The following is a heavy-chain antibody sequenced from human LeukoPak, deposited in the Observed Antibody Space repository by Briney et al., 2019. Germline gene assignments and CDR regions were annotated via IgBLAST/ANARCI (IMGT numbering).Heavy chain of an antibody. J-gene: IGHJ6*03. V-gene: IGHV3-23*01. CDR2: ISGSGGST. CDR3: AKDAPRGDDIVVVPAAIRPYYYYMDV. CDR1: GFTFSSYA. D-gene: IGHD2-2*02. Sequence: GGSLRLSCAASGFTFSSYAMSWVRQAPGKGLEWVSAISGSGGSTYYADSVKGRFTISRDNSKNTLYLQMNSLRAEDTAVYYCAKDAPRGDDIVVVPAAIRPYYYYMDVWGKGTTVTVSS.